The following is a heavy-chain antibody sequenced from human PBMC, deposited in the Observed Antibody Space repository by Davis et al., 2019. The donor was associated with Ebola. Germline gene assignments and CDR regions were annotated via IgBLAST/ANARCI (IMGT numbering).Heavy chain of an antibody. V-gene: IGHV3-23*01. CDR2: ISGSGGST. D-gene: IGHD3-3*01. CDR1: GFTFSSYW. Sequence: GGSLRLSCAASGFTFSSYWMHWVRQAPGKGLEWVSVISGSGGSTYYADSVKGRFTISRDNSKNTLYLQMNSLRAEDTAVYYCARDEGYYDFWSGYFDYWGQGTLVTVSS. J-gene: IGHJ4*02. CDR3: ARDEGYYDFWSGYFDY.